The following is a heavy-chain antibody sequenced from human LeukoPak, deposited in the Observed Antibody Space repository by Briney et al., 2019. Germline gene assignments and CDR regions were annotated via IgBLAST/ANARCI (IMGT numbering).Heavy chain of an antibody. Sequence: SETLSLTCTVSGGSISSSRYYWGWIRQPPGKGLEWIGSIYYSGSTYYNPSLKSRVTISVDTSKTQFSLKLSSVTAAATAEYYCARHEYSVAGIAGWGQGTMVTVSS. V-gene: IGHV4-39*01. J-gene: IGHJ3*01. CDR2: IYYSGST. CDR3: ARHEYSVAGIAG. D-gene: IGHD6-19*01. CDR1: GGSISSSRYY.